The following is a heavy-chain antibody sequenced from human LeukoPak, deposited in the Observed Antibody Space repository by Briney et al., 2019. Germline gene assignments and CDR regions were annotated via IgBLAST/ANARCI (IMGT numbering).Heavy chain of an antibody. J-gene: IGHJ4*02. CDR1: GFTFSSYG. V-gene: IGHV3-30*02. D-gene: IGHD3-10*01. Sequence: PGGSLRLSCAASGFTFSSYGMHWVRQAPGKGLEWVAFIRYDGSNKYYADSVKGRFTISRDNSKNTLYLQMNSLRAEDTAVYYCAKTHMYNYYGSGSYHPVPPSFDQPYYFDYWGQGTLVTVSS. CDR3: AKTHMYNYYGSGSYHPVPPSFDQPYYFDY. CDR2: IRYDGSNK.